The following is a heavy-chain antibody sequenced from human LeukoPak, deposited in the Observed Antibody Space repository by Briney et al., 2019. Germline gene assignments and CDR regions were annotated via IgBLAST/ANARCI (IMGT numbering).Heavy chain of an antibody. Sequence: TGGSLRLSCAASGFTFSSYAMHWVRQAPGKGLEWVAVISYDGSNKYYADSVKGRFTISRDNAKNTLYLQMNSLRAEDTAVYYCARDFIVGPTGNGYWGQGTLVTVSS. J-gene: IGHJ4*02. D-gene: IGHD1-26*01. CDR3: ARDFIVGPTGNGY. CDR1: GFTFSSYA. CDR2: ISYDGSNK. V-gene: IGHV3-30-3*01.